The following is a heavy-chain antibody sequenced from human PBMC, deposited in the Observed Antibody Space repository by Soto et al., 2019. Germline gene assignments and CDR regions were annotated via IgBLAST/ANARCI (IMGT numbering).Heavy chain of an antibody. CDR1: GFTFNTYG. CDR2: TSYGGSNN. D-gene: IGHD5-18*01. V-gene: IGHV3-30*18. J-gene: IGHJ6*02. CDR3: AKDRGSRYGFFNYYGMDV. Sequence: QVQLVESGGGVVQPGRSLRLSCAASGFTFNTYGMHWVRQAPGKGLEWVAVTSYGGSNNFYGDSVMGRFTISRDNSKNTLYLQMNSLRAEDTAVYYCAKDRGSRYGFFNYYGMDVWGQGSTVTVSS.